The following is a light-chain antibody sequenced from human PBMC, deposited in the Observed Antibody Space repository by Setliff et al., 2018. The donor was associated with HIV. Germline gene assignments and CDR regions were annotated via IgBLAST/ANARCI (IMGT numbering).Light chain of an antibody. V-gene: IGLV2-11*01. J-gene: IGLJ1*01. Sequence: QSALAQPRSLSGSPGQSVTISCTGTSSDVGGYNYVSWYQHLPGKAPKLMIYDVTKRPSGVPDRFSGSKSGNTASLTISGLQSEDEAEYYCCSYAGSYTSLYVFGTGTKVTVL. CDR3: CSYAGSYTSLYV. CDR1: SSDVGGYNY. CDR2: DVT.